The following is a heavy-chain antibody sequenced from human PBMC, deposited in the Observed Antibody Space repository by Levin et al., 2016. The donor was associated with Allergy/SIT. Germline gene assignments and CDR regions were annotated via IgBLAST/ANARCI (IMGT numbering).Heavy chain of an antibody. Sequence: WVRQAPGQGLEWMGWISAYNGNTKYAQNLQDRVTLTTDTSTSTAYMEVRSLRSDDTAVYYCARDLPYCSGDRCHSPLWYWGQGTLVTVSS. CDR3: ARDLPYCSGDRCHSPLWY. CDR2: ISAYNGNT. J-gene: IGHJ4*02. V-gene: IGHV1-18*01. D-gene: IGHD2-15*01.